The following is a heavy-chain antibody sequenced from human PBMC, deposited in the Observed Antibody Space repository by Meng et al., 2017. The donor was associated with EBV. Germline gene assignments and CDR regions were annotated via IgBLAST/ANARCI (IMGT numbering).Heavy chain of an antibody. CDR3: AGGQQWLRSPYFDY. CDR2: ISYDGSNK. CDR1: GFTFSSYA. J-gene: IGHJ4*02. Sequence: QVQLVESGGGVVQPGRFLGLSCAASGFTFSSYAMHWVRQAPGKGLEWVAVISYDGSNKYYADSVKGRFTISRDNSKNTLYLQMNSLRAEDTAVYYCAGGQQWLRSPYFDYWGQGTLVTVSS. D-gene: IGHD5-12*01. V-gene: IGHV3-30-3*01.